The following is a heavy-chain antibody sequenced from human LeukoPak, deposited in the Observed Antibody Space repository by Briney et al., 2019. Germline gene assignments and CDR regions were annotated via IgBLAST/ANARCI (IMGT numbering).Heavy chain of an antibody. Sequence: SETLSLTCAVYGGPFIGYFWSWIRQPPGKGLEWIGEINHGGSINYNPSLMSRVTISRDTSENQFSLTLYAVTAADTAVYYCAKVYSNSPRDSVDVWGPGTMVTVSS. CDR3: AKVYSNSPRDSVDV. D-gene: IGHD6-6*01. CDR1: GGPFIGYF. V-gene: IGHV4-34*01. CDR2: INHGGSI. J-gene: IGHJ3*01.